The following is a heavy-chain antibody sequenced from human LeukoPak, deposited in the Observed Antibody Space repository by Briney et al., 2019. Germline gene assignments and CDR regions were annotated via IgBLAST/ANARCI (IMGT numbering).Heavy chain of an antibody. Sequence: GRSLRLSCAASGFTFSSYAMHWVRQAPGKGLEWVAVISYDRSNKYYADSVKGRFTISRDNSKNTLYLQMNSLRAEDTAVYYCARDRQQLISARLDYWGQGTLVTVSS. V-gene: IGHV3-30-3*01. CDR3: ARDRQQLISARLDY. J-gene: IGHJ4*02. CDR2: ISYDRSNK. CDR1: GFTFSSYA. D-gene: IGHD6-13*01.